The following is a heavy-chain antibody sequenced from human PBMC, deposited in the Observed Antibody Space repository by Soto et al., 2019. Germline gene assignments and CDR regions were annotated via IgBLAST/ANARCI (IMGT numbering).Heavy chain of an antibody. CDR1: GFSLSTSGVG. CDR3: AHSFLTDYHDAFDI. CDR2: IYWDDDK. Sequence: QITLKESGPTLVKPTQTLTLTCTFSGFSLSTSGVGVGWIRQPPGKALEWPALIYWDDDKRYSPSLKSRLTITKDTSKNQVVLTMTNMDPVDTATYYCAHSFLTDYHDAFDIWGQGTMVTVSS. J-gene: IGHJ3*02. V-gene: IGHV2-5*02. D-gene: IGHD4-17*01.